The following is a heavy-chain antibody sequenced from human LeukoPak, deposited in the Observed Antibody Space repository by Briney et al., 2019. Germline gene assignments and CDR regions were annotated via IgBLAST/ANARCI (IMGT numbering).Heavy chain of an antibody. V-gene: IGHV3-9*03. Sequence: GGSLRLSCAASRFTFDDYAMHWVRQAPGKGLEWVSGISWNSGSIGYADSVKGRFTISRDNAKNSLYLQMNSLRAEDMALYYCAKDTSYGDYQTGGIDYWGQGTLVTVSS. CDR3: AKDTSYGDYQTGGIDY. J-gene: IGHJ4*02. CDR1: RFTFDDYA. CDR2: ISWNSGSI. D-gene: IGHD4-17*01.